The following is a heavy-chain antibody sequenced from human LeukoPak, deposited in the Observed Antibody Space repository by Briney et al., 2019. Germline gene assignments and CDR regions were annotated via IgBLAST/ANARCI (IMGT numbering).Heavy chain of an antibody. V-gene: IGHV1-18*01. CDR3: ARGEDGDYPYDY. J-gene: IGHJ4*02. CDR1: GYTFTSYG. D-gene: IGHD4-17*01. Sequence: ASVKVSCKASGYTFTSYGISWVRQAPGQALEWLGWISAYNGNTNYAQKLQGRVSMTTDTSTSTAYMELRSLRSDDTAVYYCARGEDGDYPYDYWGQGTLVTVSS. CDR2: ISAYNGNT.